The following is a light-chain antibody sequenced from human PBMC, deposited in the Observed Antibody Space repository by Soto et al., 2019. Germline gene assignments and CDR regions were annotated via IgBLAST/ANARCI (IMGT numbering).Light chain of an antibody. V-gene: IGLV2-14*01. CDR3: TSYTTSSTLEV. CDR2: EVT. Sequence: QSALTQPASVSGSPGQSITISCTGTSSDIGGYNYVSWYQQHPGKAPKLMIYEVTNRPSGVSDRFFGSKSGNTASLTISGLQAEDEAHYYCTSYTTSSTLEVFGGGTKLTVL. J-gene: IGLJ3*02. CDR1: SSDIGGYNY.